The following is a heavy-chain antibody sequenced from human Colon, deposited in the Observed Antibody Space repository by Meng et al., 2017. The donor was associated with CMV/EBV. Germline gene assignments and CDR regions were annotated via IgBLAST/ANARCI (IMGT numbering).Heavy chain of an antibody. CDR3: ATDPSTVTTNY. Sequence: GGSLRLSCAASGFTFSQAWMIWVRQAPGKGLEWVGRIKGDSDGRATDYAAPVKGRFTISRDDSKNTLYLQMDSLRPEDMAVYYCATDPSTVTTNYWGQGTLVTVSS. CDR1: GFTFSQAW. D-gene: IGHD4-17*01. CDR2: IKGDSDGRAT. V-gene: IGHV3-15*01. J-gene: IGHJ4*02.